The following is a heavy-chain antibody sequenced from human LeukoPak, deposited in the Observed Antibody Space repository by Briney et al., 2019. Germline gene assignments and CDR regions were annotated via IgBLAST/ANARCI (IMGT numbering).Heavy chain of an antibody. CDR1: GFTFSDYY. CDR3: ARDIAAAGTDWFDP. D-gene: IGHD6-13*01. V-gene: IGHV3-11*04. J-gene: IGHJ5*02. CDR2: ISSSGSTI. Sequence: PGGSLRLSCAASGFTFSDYYMSWIRQAPGKGLEWVSYISSSGSTIHYADSVKGRFTISRDNSKNTLYLQMNSLRAEDTAVYYCARDIAAAGTDWFDPWGQGTLVTVSS.